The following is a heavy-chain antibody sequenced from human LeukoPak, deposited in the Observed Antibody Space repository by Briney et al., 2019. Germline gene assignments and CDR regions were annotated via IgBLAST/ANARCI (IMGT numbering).Heavy chain of an antibody. V-gene: IGHV3-7*01. CDR3: ARVQGSSGPGIFEY. CDR1: GFTFTNYW. J-gene: IGHJ4*02. D-gene: IGHD6-19*01. Sequence: GGSLRLSCAAYGFTFTNYWMGWVRQAPGKGLEWVANIKQGGSEKYYVDSVKGRFTVSRDNAKSSLYLQMNSLRAEDTAVYYCARVQGSSGPGIFEYWGQGTLVTVSS. CDR2: IKQGGSEK.